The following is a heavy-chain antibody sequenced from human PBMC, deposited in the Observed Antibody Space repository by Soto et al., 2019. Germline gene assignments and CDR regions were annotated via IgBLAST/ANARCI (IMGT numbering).Heavy chain of an antibody. J-gene: IGHJ4*02. V-gene: IGHV1-46*01. Sequence: QVQLVQSGAEVKTPGASVKVSCKASGYTFTSYYMHWVRQAPGQGLEWMGIINPTGGSTSYAQKFQGRVTMTRDTSASTVYMELSSLRSEDTAVYYCARVMTTVPGADYWGQGTLVTVSS. D-gene: IGHD4-17*01. CDR1: GYTFTSYY. CDR2: INPTGGST. CDR3: ARVMTTVPGADY.